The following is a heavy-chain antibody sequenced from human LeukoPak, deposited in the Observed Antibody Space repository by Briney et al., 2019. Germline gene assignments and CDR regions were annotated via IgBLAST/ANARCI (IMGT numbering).Heavy chain of an antibody. CDR2: IIPILGIA. CDR1: GGTFSSYA. CDR3: ARGYCSSTSCFWAKRFDP. V-gene: IGHV1-69*04. D-gene: IGHD2-2*01. J-gene: IGHJ5*02. Sequence: VKVSCKASGGTFSSYAISWVRQAPGQGLEWMGRIIPILGIANYAQKFQGRVTITADKSTSTAYMELSSLRSEDTAVYYCARGYCSSTSCFWAKRFDPWGQGTLVTVSS.